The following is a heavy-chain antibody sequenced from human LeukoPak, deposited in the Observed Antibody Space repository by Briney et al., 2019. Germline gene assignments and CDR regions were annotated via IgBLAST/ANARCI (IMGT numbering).Heavy chain of an antibody. CDR3: ARDPVLYGSGSYHIDY. J-gene: IGHJ4*02. CDR2: ISGSSYI. CDR1: GFTFSSYS. V-gene: IGHV3-21*01. D-gene: IGHD3-10*01. Sequence: GGSLRLSCAASGFTFSSYSVNWVRQAPGKGLEWVSSISGSSYIYYADSVKGRFTISRDNAKNSLCLQMNSLRAEDTAAYYCARDPVLYGSGSYHIDYWGQGTMVTVSS.